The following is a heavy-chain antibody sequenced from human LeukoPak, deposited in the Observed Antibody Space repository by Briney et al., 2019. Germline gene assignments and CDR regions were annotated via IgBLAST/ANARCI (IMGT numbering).Heavy chain of an antibody. D-gene: IGHD6-19*01. V-gene: IGHV3-53*01. J-gene: IGHJ6*04. Sequence: GGSLRLSCAASGFTVSSNYMSWVRQAPGKGLEWVSVIYSGGSTYYADSVKGRFTISRDNSKNTLYLQMNSLRAEDTAVYYCARAVEYYYYGMDVWGKGTMVTVSS. CDR3: ARAVEYYYYGMDV. CDR2: IYSGGST. CDR1: GFTVSSNY.